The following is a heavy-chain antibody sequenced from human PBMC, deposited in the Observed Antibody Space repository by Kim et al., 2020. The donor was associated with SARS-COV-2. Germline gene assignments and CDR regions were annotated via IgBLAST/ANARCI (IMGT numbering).Heavy chain of an antibody. J-gene: IGHJ4*02. D-gene: IGHD1-26*01. Sequence: EVPASVRGRFTIPRDDSKNSLYLLMNSLKTEDTAVYYCATVGTTTYVFDYWGQGALVTVSS. CDR3: ATVGTTTYVFDY. V-gene: IGHV3-72*01.